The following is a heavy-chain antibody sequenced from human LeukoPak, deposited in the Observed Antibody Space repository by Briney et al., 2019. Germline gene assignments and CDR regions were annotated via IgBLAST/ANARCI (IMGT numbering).Heavy chain of an antibody. CDR2: ISWNSGSI. D-gene: IGHD4-17*01. Sequence: PGGSLRLSCAASGFTFDDYAMHWVRQAPGKGLEWVSGISWNSGSIGYADSVKGRFTISRDNAKNSLYLQMNSLRAEDTALYYCAKSLDYGGNSKLKTNYYFDYWGQGTLVTVSS. J-gene: IGHJ4*02. CDR1: GFTFDDYA. CDR3: AKSLDYGGNSKLKTNYYFDY. V-gene: IGHV3-9*01.